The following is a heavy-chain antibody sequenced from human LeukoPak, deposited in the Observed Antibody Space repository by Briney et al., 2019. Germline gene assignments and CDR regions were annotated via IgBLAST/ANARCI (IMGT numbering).Heavy chain of an antibody. V-gene: IGHV3-23*01. CDR2: ISNDGVYT. J-gene: IGHJ4*02. CDR3: AKGSSGGRPYYFDY. D-gene: IGHD3-22*01. Sequence: GGSLRLSCVASGFTFRNYAMSWVRQSPGKGVEWVSAISNDGVYTFHADSAKGRLTISRDNSKNTLYLQMDSLRAEDTAIYYCAKGSSGGRPYYFDYWGQGTLVTVSS. CDR1: GFTFRNYA.